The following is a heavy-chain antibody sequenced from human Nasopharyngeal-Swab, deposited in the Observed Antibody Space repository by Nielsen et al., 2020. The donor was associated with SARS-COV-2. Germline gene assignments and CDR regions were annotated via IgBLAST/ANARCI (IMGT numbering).Heavy chain of an antibody. CDR2: INTNTGNP. CDR3: ARDFENIVVVPAAHGIYYHYYMDV. Sequence: WVRQAPGQGLEWMGWINTNTGNPTYAQGFTGRFVFSLDTSVSTAYLQISSLKAEDTAVYYCARDFENIVVVPAAHGIYYHYYMDVWGKGTTVTVSS. D-gene: IGHD2-2*01. J-gene: IGHJ6*03. V-gene: IGHV7-4-1*02.